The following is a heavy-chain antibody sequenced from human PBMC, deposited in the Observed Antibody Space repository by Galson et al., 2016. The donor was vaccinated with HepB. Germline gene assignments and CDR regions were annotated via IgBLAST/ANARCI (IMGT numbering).Heavy chain of an antibody. Sequence: SLRLSCAASGFTFNNYGMHWVRQAPGKGLEWVAVIAYDGSNKYYADSVKGRFTISRVNSKNTLYLQMNSLRAEDTAVYYCAKDRLGLQLWFIFHYWGQGTLVTVSS. CDR1: GFTFNNYG. D-gene: IGHD5-18*01. J-gene: IGHJ4*02. CDR2: IAYDGSNK. CDR3: AKDRLGLQLWFIFHY. V-gene: IGHV3-30*18.